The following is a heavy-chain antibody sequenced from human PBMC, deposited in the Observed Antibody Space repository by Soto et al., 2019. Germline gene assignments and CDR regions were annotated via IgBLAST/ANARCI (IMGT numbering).Heavy chain of an antibody. Sequence: ASVKVSCKASGYTFTGYYMHWVRQAPGQGLEWMGWINPNSGGTNYAQKFQGRVTMTRDTSISTAYMELSRLRSADTAVSYCARENSGYDYYYYYGMDVWGQGTTVTISS. CDR1: GYTFTGYY. V-gene: IGHV1-2*02. CDR2: INPNSGGT. CDR3: ARENSGYDYYYYYGMDV. J-gene: IGHJ6*02. D-gene: IGHD5-12*01.